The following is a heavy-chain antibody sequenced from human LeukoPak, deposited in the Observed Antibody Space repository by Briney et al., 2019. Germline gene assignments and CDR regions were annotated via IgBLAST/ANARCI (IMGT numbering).Heavy chain of an antibody. J-gene: IGHJ4*02. CDR1: GYSFSNYW. CDR3: ARSGVRLATVTTLGY. Sequence: GESLQISCKGSGYSFSNYWIAWVRQMPGKGLEWMGIIYAGDSDTRYSPSFQGQVTISADKSISTAYLQWTSLKASDTAMYYCARSGVRLATVTTLGYWGQGTLVTVSS. CDR2: IYAGDSDT. D-gene: IGHD4-17*01. V-gene: IGHV5-51*01.